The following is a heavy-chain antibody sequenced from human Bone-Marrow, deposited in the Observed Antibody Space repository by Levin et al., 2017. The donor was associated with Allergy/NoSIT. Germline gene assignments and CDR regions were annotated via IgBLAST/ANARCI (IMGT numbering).Heavy chain of an antibody. CDR2: IYSGGST. D-gene: IGHD2-2*01. CDR1: GGSISGHY. V-gene: IGHV4-4*07. J-gene: IGHJ3*01. CDR3: ARGLSCSSSSCYYSAFDL. Sequence: GSLRLSCTVSGGSISGHYWSWIRQPAEKGLEWIGRIYSGGSTSYNPSLKSRITMSVDTSKNQFSLRLSSVTAADTAVYFCARGLSCSSSSCYYSAFDLWGQGAMVTVSS.